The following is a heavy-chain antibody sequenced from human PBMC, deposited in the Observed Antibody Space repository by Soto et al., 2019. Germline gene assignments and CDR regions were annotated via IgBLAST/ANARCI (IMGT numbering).Heavy chain of an antibody. Sequence: QVQLVQSGAEVKKPGASVKVSCKASGYTFTTFGISWVRQAPGQGLEWMGWISTYNGNTNYAQNLQDRVTMTTDTSTTTAYMELRSLRSDDTAVYYFAREYCSNGVCYDPDYWGQGTLVTVSS. D-gene: IGHD2-8*01. CDR3: AREYCSNGVCYDPDY. CDR2: ISTYNGNT. V-gene: IGHV1-18*01. CDR1: GYTFTTFG. J-gene: IGHJ4*02.